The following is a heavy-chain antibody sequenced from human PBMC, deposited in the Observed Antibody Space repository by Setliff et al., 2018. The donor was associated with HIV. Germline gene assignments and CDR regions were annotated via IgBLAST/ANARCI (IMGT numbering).Heavy chain of an antibody. Sequence: GASVKVSCKTSGTNLLPYYMHWVRQAPGQGLEWMGVINTRGGSTSYAQKFQGRVTMTSDTSTYTVYMELSGLTSDDTAFYYCASDAVSGYDWKWFDSWGQGTLGTVSS. CDR1: GTNLLPYY. J-gene: IGHJ5*01. CDR3: ASDAVSGYDWKWFDS. D-gene: IGHD5-12*01. V-gene: IGHV1-46*01. CDR2: INTRGGST.